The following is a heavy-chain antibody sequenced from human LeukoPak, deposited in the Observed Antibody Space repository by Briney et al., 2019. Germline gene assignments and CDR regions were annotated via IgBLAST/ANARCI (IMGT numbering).Heavy chain of an antibody. V-gene: IGHV4-61*02. J-gene: IGHJ4*02. CDR3: ARDPTGHGFYFDY. Sequence: SQTLSLTCTVSGDSITSGSFYLSWTRQPAGRGLEWIGRIYTSGRTDYNPSLKSRVTMSVDTSKSDFSLNLSSVTVTDTTVYHCARDPTGHGFYFDYWGQGIQVTVSS. D-gene: IGHD3-9*01. CDR1: GDSITSGSFY. CDR2: IYTSGRT.